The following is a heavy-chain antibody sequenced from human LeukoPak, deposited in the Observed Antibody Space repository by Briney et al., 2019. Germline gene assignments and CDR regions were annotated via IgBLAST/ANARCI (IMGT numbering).Heavy chain of an antibody. D-gene: IGHD5-24*01. CDR1: GFTVSSNY. V-gene: IGHV3-53*01. Sequence: GGSLRLSCAASGFTVSSNYMSWVRQAPGKGLEWVSVIYSGGSTYYADSVKGRFTISRDNSKNTLYLQMNSLRAEDTAVYYCARDPSADGWFDPWGQGNLVTVSS. CDR2: IYSGGST. J-gene: IGHJ5*02. CDR3: ARDPSADGWFDP.